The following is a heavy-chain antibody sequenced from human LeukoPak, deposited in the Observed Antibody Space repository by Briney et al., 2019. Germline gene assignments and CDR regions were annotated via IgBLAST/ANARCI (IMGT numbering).Heavy chain of an antibody. Sequence: SETLSLTFTVSGGSISSYYWSWIRQPAGKGLEWIGRIYTSGSTNYNPSLKSRVTMSVDTSKNQFSLKLSSVTAADTAVYYCAREGDWRVYYYYYYMDVWGKGTTVTVSS. CDR2: IYTSGST. CDR1: GGSISSYY. J-gene: IGHJ6*03. D-gene: IGHD2-21*01. V-gene: IGHV4-4*07. CDR3: AREGDWRVYYYYYYMDV.